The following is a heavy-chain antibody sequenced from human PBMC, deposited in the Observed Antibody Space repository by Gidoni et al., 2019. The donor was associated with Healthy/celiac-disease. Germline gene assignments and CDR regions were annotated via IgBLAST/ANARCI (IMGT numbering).Heavy chain of an antibody. CDR3: ARGRREVNWYFDL. Sequence: QVQLVQSGAEVKKPGASVKVSCKASGYTFTGYYMHWVRQAPGQGLEWMGWINPNSGGTNYAQKVQGWVTMTRDTSISTAYMELSRLRSDDTAVYYCARGRREVNWYFDLWGRGTLVTVSS. V-gene: IGHV1-2*04. J-gene: IGHJ2*01. CDR1: GYTFTGYY. CDR2: INPNSGGT.